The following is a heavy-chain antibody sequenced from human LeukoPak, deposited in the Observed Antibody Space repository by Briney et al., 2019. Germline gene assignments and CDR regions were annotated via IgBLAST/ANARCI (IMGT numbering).Heavy chain of an antibody. CDR2: IYPGDSDT. CDR1: GYSFTNYW. J-gene: IGHJ4*02. CDR3: VRHLSDITSCPNY. V-gene: IGHV5-51*01. Sequence: GESLKIPCKGSGYSFTNYWIGWVRQMPGKGLEWMGIIYPGDSDTRYSPPFQGQVTISADKSISTAYLQWSSLKASDTAIYYCVRHLSDITSCPNYWGPGTLVTVAS. D-gene: IGHD2-2*01.